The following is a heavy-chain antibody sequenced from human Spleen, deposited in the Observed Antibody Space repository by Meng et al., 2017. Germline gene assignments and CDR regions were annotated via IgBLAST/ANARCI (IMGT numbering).Heavy chain of an antibody. CDR1: DYTFTGYG. CDR3: AREVGGVDP. CDR2: MNPNSGNA. D-gene: IGHD1-26*01. Sequence: QVYLVQSGAEVKKPGASVQVSCKSSDYTFTGYGVSWVRQAPGQGLEWMGWMNPNSGNAGYAQKFQGRVTMTRNTSISTAYMELSSLRSEDTAVYYCAREVGGVDPWGQGTLVTVSS. J-gene: IGHJ5*02. V-gene: IGHV1-8*02.